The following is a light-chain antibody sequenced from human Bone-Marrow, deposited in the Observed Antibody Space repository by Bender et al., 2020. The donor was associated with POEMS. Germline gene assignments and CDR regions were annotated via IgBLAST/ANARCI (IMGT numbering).Light chain of an antibody. CDR3: QSTDSSGTSCV. Sequence: SYELTQPPSVSVSPGQTARITCSGDALPKKFAYWYQQKPGQAPVLIIYKDIERPSGIPERFSGSSSGTTVTLTISEVQAEDEADYYCQSTDSSGTSCVFGGGTKLTVL. V-gene: IGLV3-25*03. CDR1: ALPKKF. J-gene: IGLJ3*02. CDR2: KDI.